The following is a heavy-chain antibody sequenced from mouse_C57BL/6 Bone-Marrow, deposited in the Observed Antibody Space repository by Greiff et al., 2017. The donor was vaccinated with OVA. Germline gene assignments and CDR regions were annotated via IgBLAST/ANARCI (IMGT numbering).Heavy chain of an antibody. Sequence: VQLQQSGAELVRPGASVKLSCKASGYTFTDYYINWVKQRPGQGLEWIARIYPGSGNTYYNEKFKGKATLTAEKSSSTAYMQLSSLTSEDSAVYFCASGWNYGKGIYYAMDYWGQGTSVTVSS. D-gene: IGHD2-1*01. CDR2: IYPGSGNT. V-gene: IGHV1-76*01. J-gene: IGHJ4*01. CDR3: ASGWNYGKGIYYAMDY. CDR1: GYTFTDYY.